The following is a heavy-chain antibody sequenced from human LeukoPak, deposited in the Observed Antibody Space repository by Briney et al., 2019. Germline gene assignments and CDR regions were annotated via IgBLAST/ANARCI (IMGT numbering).Heavy chain of an antibody. Sequence: GGSLRLSCAASGFTFSSYAMSWVRQAPGKGLEWVSAISGSGGNTYYADSVKGRFTISRDNSKNTLYLQMNSLRAEDTAVYYCAKENSVTPSYNWFDPWGQGTLVTVSS. D-gene: IGHD4-11*01. CDR1: GFTFSSYA. V-gene: IGHV3-23*01. CDR2: ISGSGGNT. CDR3: AKENSVTPSYNWFDP. J-gene: IGHJ5*02.